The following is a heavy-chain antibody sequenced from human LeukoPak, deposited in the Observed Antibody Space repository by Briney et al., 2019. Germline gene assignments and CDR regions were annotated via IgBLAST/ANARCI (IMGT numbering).Heavy chain of an antibody. J-gene: IGHJ4*02. V-gene: IGHV3-7*01. Sequence: GGSLRLSCAASGFTFSTYGMSWVRQAPGKGLEWVANINQDGSEKYYLDSVKGRFTISRDNAKNSLYLQMNSLRAEDTAVYYCARVWGYRDYYDSTAYYRFDHWGQGTPVTVSS. CDR1: GFTFSTYG. CDR3: ARVWGYRDYYDSTAYYRFDH. CDR2: INQDGSEK. D-gene: IGHD3-22*01.